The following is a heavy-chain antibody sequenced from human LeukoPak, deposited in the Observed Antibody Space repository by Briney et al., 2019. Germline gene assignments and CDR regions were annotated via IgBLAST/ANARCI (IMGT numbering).Heavy chain of an antibody. CDR2: IYYSGST. J-gene: IGHJ4*02. V-gene: IGHV4-39*01. Sequence: SETLSLTCTVSGGSISSSSYYWGWIRQPPGKGLEWIGSIYYSGSTYYNPSLKSRVTISVDTSKNQFSLKLSSVTAADTAVYYCARHFSPAPDTGFDYWGQGALVTVSS. D-gene: IGHD3-3*02. CDR1: GGSISSSSYY. CDR3: ARHFSPAPDTGFDY.